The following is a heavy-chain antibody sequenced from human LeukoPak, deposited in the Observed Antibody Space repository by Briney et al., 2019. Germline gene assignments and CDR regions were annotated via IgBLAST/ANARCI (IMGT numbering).Heavy chain of an antibody. CDR2: ISGSGGNT. CDR1: GFTFSSYG. J-gene: IGHJ4*02. V-gene: IGHV3-23*01. Sequence: GGSLRLSCAASGFTFSSYGMNWVSQAPGKGLEWVSGISGSGGNTYYADSVKGRFTISRDNSKNMLYLQMDSLRAEDTAVYYCATSRYYWGQGTLVIVSS. CDR3: ATSRYY.